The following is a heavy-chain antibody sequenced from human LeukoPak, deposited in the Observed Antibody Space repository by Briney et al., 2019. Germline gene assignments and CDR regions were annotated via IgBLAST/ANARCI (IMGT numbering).Heavy chain of an antibody. J-gene: IGHJ4*02. CDR3: ARDHPYLSQGLTGIASGFDY. CDR2: IRSSGSTI. V-gene: IGHV3-48*04. CDR1: GFTFSSYA. D-gene: IGHD7-27*01. Sequence: AGGSLRLSCAASGFTFSSYAMHWVRQAPGKGLEWITYIRSSGSTIYYADSVKGRFTISRDNAKNSLSLRMNSLRAEDTAVYYCARDHPYLSQGLTGIASGFDYWGQGTLVTVSS.